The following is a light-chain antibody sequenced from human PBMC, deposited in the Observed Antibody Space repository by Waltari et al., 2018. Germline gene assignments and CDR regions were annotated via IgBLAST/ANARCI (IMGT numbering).Light chain of an antibody. J-gene: IGKJ2*01. Sequence: EVLMTQSPPTLSVSPGEGATLSCRASQSISRNLAWYQQRPGQAPRPLIYGASTRAPGIPARFSGSGSGTEFTLTISSLQSEDFAVYYCQQYNNWRTFGRGTKLEI. CDR1: QSISRN. V-gene: IGKV3-15*01. CDR3: QQYNNWRT. CDR2: GAS.